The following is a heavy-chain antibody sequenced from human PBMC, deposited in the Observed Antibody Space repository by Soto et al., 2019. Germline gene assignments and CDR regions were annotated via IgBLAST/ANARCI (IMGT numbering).Heavy chain of an antibody. V-gene: IGHV4-38-2*02. J-gene: IGHJ5*02. CDR2: IYHSGST. CDR1: GYSISSGYY. CDR3: ARDRGYNWFDP. Sequence: SETLSLTCAVSGYSISSGYYWGCIRQPPGKGLEWIGSIYHSGSTYYNPSLKSRVTISVDTSKNQFSLKLSSVTAADTAVYYCARDRGYNWFDPWGQGTLVTVS. D-gene: IGHD3-10*01.